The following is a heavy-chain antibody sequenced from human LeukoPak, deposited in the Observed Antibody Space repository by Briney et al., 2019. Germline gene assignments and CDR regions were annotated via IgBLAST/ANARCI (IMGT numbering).Heavy chain of an antibody. CDR2: IGGSGGST. CDR3: AKESWYSMTTVTTA. V-gene: IGHV3-23*01. CDR1: GFTFSSYA. J-gene: IGHJ4*02. Sequence: GGSLSLSCAASGFTFSSYAMSWVRQAPGKGLEWVSAIGGSGGSTYYADSVKGRFTISRDNSKNTLYLQMNSLRAEDTAVYYCAKESWYSMTTVTTAWGQGTLVTVSS. D-gene: IGHD4-17*01.